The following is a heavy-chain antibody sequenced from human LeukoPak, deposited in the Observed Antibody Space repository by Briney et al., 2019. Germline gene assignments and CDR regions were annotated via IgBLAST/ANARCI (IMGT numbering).Heavy chain of an antibody. Sequence: PSETLSLTCTVSGYSISSGYYWGWIRQPPGKGLEWIGSIYHSGSTYYNPSLKSRVTISVDTSKNQFSLKLSSVTAADTAVYYCARDPDYYGSGSYYNQFDPWGQGTLVTVSS. V-gene: IGHV4-38-2*02. D-gene: IGHD3-10*01. CDR3: ARDPDYYGSGSYYNQFDP. J-gene: IGHJ5*02. CDR1: GYSISSGYY. CDR2: IYHSGST.